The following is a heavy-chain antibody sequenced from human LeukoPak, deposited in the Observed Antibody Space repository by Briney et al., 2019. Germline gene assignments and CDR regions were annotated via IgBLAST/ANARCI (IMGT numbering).Heavy chain of an antibody. CDR3: ARDFVAAAGDAFDI. Sequence: GGSLRLSCAASGFTFSSYAMHWVRQAPGKGLGWVAVISYDGSNKYYADSVKGRFTISRDNSKNTLYLQMNSLRAEDTAVYYCARDFVAAAGDAFDIWGQGTMVIVSS. J-gene: IGHJ3*02. D-gene: IGHD6-13*01. V-gene: IGHV3-30*04. CDR2: ISYDGSNK. CDR1: GFTFSSYA.